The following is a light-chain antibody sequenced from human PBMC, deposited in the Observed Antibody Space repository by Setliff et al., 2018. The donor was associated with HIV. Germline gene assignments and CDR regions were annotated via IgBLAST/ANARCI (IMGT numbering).Light chain of an antibody. CDR3: CSYAGSYCFYV. CDR1: NSDVGGYNY. CDR2: DVT. J-gene: IGLJ1*01. Sequence: QSALTQPRSVSGSPGQSVSISCTGTNSDVGGYNYVSWYQQHPGKAPKLMIYDVTKRPSGVPDRFSGSKSGNTASLTISGLQAEDEADYYCCSYAGSYCFYVFGTGTKVTVL. V-gene: IGLV2-11*01.